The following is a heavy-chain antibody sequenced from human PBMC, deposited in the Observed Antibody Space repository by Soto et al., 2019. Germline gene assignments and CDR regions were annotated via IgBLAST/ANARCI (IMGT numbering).Heavy chain of an antibody. D-gene: IGHD3-10*01. V-gene: IGHV4-31*03. CDR3: ARYGKIGYGSGSYFHNNYYMDV. J-gene: IGHJ6*03. CDR1: GGSISSGGYY. CDR2: IYYSGST. Sequence: SETLSLTCTVSGGSISSGGYYWSWIRQHPGKGLEWIGYIYYSGSTYYNPSLKSRVTIPVDTSKNQFSLKLSSVTAADTAVCYCARYGKIGYGSGSYFHNNYYMDVWGKGTTVTVSS.